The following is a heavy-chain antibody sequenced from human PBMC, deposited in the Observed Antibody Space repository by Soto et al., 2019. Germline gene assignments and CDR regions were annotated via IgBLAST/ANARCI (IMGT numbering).Heavy chain of an antibody. CDR3: ARQSPTSSQPRGRLAP. CDR2: IAYSGFT. J-gene: IGHJ5*02. Sequence: PSETLSLTCTVSGVSVTTTEYYWCWILQSPGEGLEWMGTIAYSGFTYHSPSLSSRVTMSVDTSKNQFSLKVSSVTAADTAVYYCARQSPTSSQPRGRLAPRGRGTLVPVSS. V-gene: IGHV4-39*01. D-gene: IGHD2-2*01. CDR1: GVSVTTTEYY.